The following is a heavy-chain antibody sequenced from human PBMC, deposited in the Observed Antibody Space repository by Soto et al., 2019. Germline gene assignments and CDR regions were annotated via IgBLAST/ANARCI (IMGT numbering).Heavy chain of an antibody. V-gene: IGHV4-59*01. D-gene: IGHD4-17*01. CDR1: GGSISSYY. CDR2: IFYSGST. Sequence: QVQLQESGPGLVKPSETLSLTCTVSGGSISSYYWSWIRQPPGKGLEWIGYIFYSGSTNYNPSLKSRVTISVDTSKNQFSLKLSSVTAADTAVYYCARRYGSAFDIWGHGTTVTVSS. CDR3: ARRYGSAFDI. J-gene: IGHJ3*02.